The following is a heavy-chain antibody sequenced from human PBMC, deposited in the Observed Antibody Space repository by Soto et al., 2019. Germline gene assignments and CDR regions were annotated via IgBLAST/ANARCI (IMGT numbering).Heavy chain of an antibody. CDR3: ARDLVGNYYDSSGLNWFDP. V-gene: IGHV1-18*01. J-gene: IGHJ5*02. CDR1: GYTFTSYG. D-gene: IGHD3-22*01. Sequence: ASVKVSCKASGYTFTSYGISWVRQAPGQGLEWMGWISAYNGNTNYAQNLQGRVTMTTDTSTSTAYMELRSLRSDDTAVYYCARDLVGNYYDSSGLNWFDPWGQGTLVTVS. CDR2: ISAYNGNT.